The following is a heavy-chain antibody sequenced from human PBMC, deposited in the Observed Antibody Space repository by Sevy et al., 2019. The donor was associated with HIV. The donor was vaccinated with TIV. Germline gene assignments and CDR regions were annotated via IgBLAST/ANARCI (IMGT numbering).Heavy chain of an antibody. CDR1: GGSISSYY. Sequence: ETLSLTCTVSGGSISSYYWSWIRQHPGKGLEWIGYIYYSGSTNYNPSLKSRVTISVDTSKNQFSLKLSSVTAADTAVYYCARVVGSYDSSGYYFDHWGQGTLVTVSS. D-gene: IGHD3-22*01. J-gene: IGHJ4*02. CDR2: IYYSGST. V-gene: IGHV4-59*01. CDR3: ARVVGSYDSSGYYFDH.